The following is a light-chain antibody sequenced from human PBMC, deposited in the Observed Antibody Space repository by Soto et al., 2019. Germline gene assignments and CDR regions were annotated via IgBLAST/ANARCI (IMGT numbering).Light chain of an antibody. J-gene: IGKJ4*01. Sequence: EIVMTQSTATLSVSLGERATLSCRASQSVSSNLAWYQQKPGKAPKLLIYAASTLQSGVPARFSGSGSGTDFTLTISSLQPEDFATYYCQQANSFPLTFGGGTKVDIK. V-gene: IGKV3-15*01. CDR1: QSVSSN. CDR2: AAS. CDR3: QQANSFPLT.